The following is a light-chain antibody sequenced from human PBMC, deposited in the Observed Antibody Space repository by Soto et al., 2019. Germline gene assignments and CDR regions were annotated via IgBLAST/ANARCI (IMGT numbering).Light chain of an antibody. V-gene: IGKV3-15*01. CDR1: QTVSNN. CDR2: FAS. CDR3: QHYNEWPLT. J-gene: IGKJ4*01. Sequence: ERVMTQFPATLSVSPGAKATLSCRASQTVSNNLAWYQQKPGQAPRLLIYFASTRATGVPARFSGSVAGTEFTLTISNLQSEDSAVYYCQHYNEWPLTFGGGTKLETK.